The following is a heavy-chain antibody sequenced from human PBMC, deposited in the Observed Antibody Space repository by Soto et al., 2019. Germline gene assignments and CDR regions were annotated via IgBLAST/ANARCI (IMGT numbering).Heavy chain of an antibody. CDR3: ARDGGYCSSTSCYAGYYFDY. CDR1: GFTFSSYS. J-gene: IGHJ4*02. V-gene: IGHV3-48*01. D-gene: IGHD2-2*01. CDR2: ISSSSSTI. Sequence: GGSLRLSCAASGFTFSSYSMNWVRQAPGKGLEWVSYISSSSSTIYYADSVKGRFTISRDNAKNSLYLQMNSLRAEDTAVYYCARDGGYCSSTSCYAGYYFDYWGQGTLVTVSS.